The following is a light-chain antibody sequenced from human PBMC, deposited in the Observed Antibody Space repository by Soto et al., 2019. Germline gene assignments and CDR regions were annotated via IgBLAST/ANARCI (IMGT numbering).Light chain of an antibody. CDR3: QSYDSSFVV. J-gene: IGLJ2*01. Sequence: NFMLTQPHSVSESPGKTVTISCTRSSGSIANNYVQWYQQRPGSAPTAVIYESKQRPSGVPDRFSGSTDGSSNSASLTISGLQTEDEAVYYCQSYDSSFVVFGGGTKLTVL. V-gene: IGLV6-57*04. CDR1: SGSIANNY. CDR2: ESK.